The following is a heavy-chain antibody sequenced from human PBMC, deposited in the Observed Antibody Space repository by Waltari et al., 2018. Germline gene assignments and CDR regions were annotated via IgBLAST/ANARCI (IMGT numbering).Heavy chain of an antibody. CDR2: LYAVGRA. V-gene: IGHV3-53*01. Sequence: EAQLEESGGGLMQPGGSLRLSCVACGRTVRHHYMGWVRQAPGNGLAWVSVLYAVGRAYYLDSVRGRFTISSDSSKNTLYLQMNNLRDEDTAVYFCARAGLGSPSQWLQIFDSWGQGALVTVSS. D-gene: IGHD6-19*01. J-gene: IGHJ5*01. CDR1: GRTVRHHY. CDR3: ARAGLGSPSQWLQIFDS.